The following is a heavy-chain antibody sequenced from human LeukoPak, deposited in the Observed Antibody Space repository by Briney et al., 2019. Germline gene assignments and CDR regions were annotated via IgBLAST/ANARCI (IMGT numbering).Heavy chain of an antibody. Sequence: PSETLSLTCTVSGGSISSGGYYWSWIRQPPGKGLEWIGYIYHSGSTYYNPSLKSRVTISVDRSKNQFSLKLSSVTAADTAVYYCSRGYSYGLLDYWGQGTLVTVSS. V-gene: IGHV4-30-2*01. D-gene: IGHD5-18*01. CDR1: GGSISSGGYY. J-gene: IGHJ4*02. CDR2: IYHSGST. CDR3: SRGYSYGLLDY.